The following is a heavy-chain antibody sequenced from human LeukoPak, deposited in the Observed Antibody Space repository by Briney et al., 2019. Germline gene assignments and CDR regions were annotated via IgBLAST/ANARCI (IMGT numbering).Heavy chain of an antibody. CDR1: GFAFNNYW. CDR2: IRTDGLET. CDR3: AKGSAFDI. J-gene: IGHJ3*02. Sequence: GGSLRLSCEASGFAFNNYWMHWVRQAPGKGLVWVSRIRTDGLETSYADSVKGRFTISRDNSKNTLYLQMNSLRAEDTAVYYCAKGSAFDIWGQGTMVTVSS. V-gene: IGHV3-74*01.